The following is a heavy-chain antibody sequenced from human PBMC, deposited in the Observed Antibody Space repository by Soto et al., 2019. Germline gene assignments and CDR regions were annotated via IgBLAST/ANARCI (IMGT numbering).Heavy chain of an antibody. Sequence: ELQLLESGGGLAQPGGSLRLSCAASGFTFSSYGMNWVRQAPGKGLEWVSALSGSGDTTYYADSVRGRFSISRDNSKNTLYLQMISLRGEDTAVYYCAKGTQFFYYYAMDVWGQGTTVTVSS. CDR1: GFTFSSYG. CDR3: AKGTQFFYYYAMDV. J-gene: IGHJ6*02. CDR2: LSGSGDTT. V-gene: IGHV3-23*01.